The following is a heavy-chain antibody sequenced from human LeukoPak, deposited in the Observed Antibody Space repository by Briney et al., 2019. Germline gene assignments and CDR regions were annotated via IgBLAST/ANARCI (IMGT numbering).Heavy chain of an antibody. Sequence: PGGSLRLSCAGSGFTFISYSMNWVRQAPGKGLEWVSSISYTSSYIHYADSVKGRFTISRDNAKNSLFLQMNSLRAEDTAVYYCAREGLYGDYAGHWGQGTLVTVSS. V-gene: IGHV3-21*01. D-gene: IGHD4-17*01. J-gene: IGHJ4*02. CDR2: ISYTSSYI. CDR3: AREGLYGDYAGH. CDR1: GFTFISYS.